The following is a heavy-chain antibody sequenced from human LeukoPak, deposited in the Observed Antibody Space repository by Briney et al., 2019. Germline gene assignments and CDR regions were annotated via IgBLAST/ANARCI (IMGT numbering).Heavy chain of an antibody. CDR2: ISSRSNYI. Sequence: GSLRLSCAVSGFSFSDHNMNWVRQAPGPGLEWVASISSRSNYIYYADSLKGRVTVSRDNARNSLFLQMTSLRAEDTAVYYCARDYLGFGESGLDYWGQGTQVIVSS. CDR1: GFSFSDHN. J-gene: IGHJ4*02. D-gene: IGHD3-10*01. V-gene: IGHV3-21*01. CDR3: ARDYLGFGESGLDY.